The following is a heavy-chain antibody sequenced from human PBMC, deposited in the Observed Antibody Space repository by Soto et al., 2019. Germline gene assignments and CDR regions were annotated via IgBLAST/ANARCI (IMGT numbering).Heavy chain of an antibody. J-gene: IGHJ5*02. CDR3: ARTGSSSWFWFDP. CDR2: INAGNGNT. V-gene: IGHV1-3*01. D-gene: IGHD6-13*01. Sequence: ASVKVSCKASGYTFTSYAMHWVRQAPGQRLEWMGWINAGNGNTKYSQKFQGRVTITRDTSASTAYMELSSLRSEDTAVYYRARTGSSSWFWFDPWGQGTLVTVSS. CDR1: GYTFTSYA.